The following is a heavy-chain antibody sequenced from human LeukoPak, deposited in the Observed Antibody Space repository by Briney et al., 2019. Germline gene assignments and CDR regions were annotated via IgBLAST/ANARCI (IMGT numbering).Heavy chain of an antibody. Sequence: PSETLSLTCTVSGGSISSSSYYWGWIRQPPGKGLEWIGSIYYSGSTYYNPSLKSRVTISVDTSKNQFSLKLSSVTAADTAVYYCAVIVATMGYYFDYWGQGTLVTVSS. J-gene: IGHJ4*02. D-gene: IGHD5-12*01. CDR1: GGSISSSSYY. V-gene: IGHV4-39*07. CDR3: AVIVATMGYYFDY. CDR2: IYYSGST.